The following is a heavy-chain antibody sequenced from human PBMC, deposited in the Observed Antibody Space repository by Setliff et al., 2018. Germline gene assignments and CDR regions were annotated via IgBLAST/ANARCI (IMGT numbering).Heavy chain of an antibody. CDR3: ARTYDSSGYHDAFDI. D-gene: IGHD3-22*01. J-gene: IGHJ3*02. CDR2: IYPGDSDT. V-gene: IGHV5-51*01. CDR1: GYTFTSYW. Sequence: GASLKISCKGSGYTFTSYWIGWVRQMPGKGLEWMGIIYPGDSDTRYSPSLQGQVTISADKSITTAYLQWSSLRASDTAMYYCARTYDSSGYHDAFDIWGQGTMVTVSS.